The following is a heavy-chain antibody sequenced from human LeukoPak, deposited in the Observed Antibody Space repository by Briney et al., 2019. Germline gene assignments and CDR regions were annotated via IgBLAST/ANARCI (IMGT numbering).Heavy chain of an antibody. J-gene: IGHJ4*02. Sequence: GASVKVSCKASGGTFSSYAISWVRQAPGQGLEWMGGIIPIFGTANYAQKFQGRVTITTDESTSTAYMELSSLRSEDTAVYYCARVDDYDFWSGYYSFDYWGQGTLVTVSS. CDR3: ARVDDYDFWSGYYSFDY. CDR1: GGTFSSYA. CDR2: IIPIFGTA. V-gene: IGHV1-69*05. D-gene: IGHD3-3*01.